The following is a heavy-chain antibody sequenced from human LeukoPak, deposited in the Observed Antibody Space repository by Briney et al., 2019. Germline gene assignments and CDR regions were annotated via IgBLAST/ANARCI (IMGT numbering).Heavy chain of an antibody. J-gene: IGHJ3*02. D-gene: IGHD6-19*01. CDR2: ISWNSGSI. CDR3: AKDIDGPDSSGWSDAFDI. Sequence: QSGGSLRLSCAASGFTFDDHAMHWVRQAPGKGLEWVSGISWNSGSIGYADSVKGRFTISRDNAKNSLYLQMNSLRAEDTALYYCAKDIDGPDSSGWSDAFDIWGQGTMVTVSS. V-gene: IGHV3-9*01. CDR1: GFTFDDHA.